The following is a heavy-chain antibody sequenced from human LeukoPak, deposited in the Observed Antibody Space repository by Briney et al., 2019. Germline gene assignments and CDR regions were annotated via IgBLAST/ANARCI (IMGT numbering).Heavy chain of an antibody. J-gene: IGHJ5*02. CDR3: ARLYYDSRGYYWFDR. CDR2: IYHSGST. D-gene: IGHD3-22*01. Sequence: SETLSLTCTVSGGSIISTSFYSGWIRQPPGKGLAWLGSIYHSGSTYDNPSLKSRVTISVDRSKNQFSLKLSSVTAADTAVYYCARLYYDSRGYYWFDRWGQGTLVTVSS. V-gene: IGHV4-39*01. CDR1: GGSIISTSFY.